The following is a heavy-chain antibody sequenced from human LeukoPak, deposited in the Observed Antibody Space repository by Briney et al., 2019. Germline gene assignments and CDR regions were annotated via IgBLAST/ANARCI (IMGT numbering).Heavy chain of an antibody. CDR2: ISAYNGNT. CDR1: GYTFTSYG. Sequence: ASVKVSCKACGYTFTSYGISWVRQAPGQGLEWMGRISAYNGNTNYAQKLQGRVTMTTDTSTSTAYMELRSLRSDDTAVYYCARDLWTYNSGWYVSHYWGQGTLVTVSS. D-gene: IGHD6-19*01. CDR3: ARDLWTYNSGWYVSHY. J-gene: IGHJ4*02. V-gene: IGHV1-18*01.